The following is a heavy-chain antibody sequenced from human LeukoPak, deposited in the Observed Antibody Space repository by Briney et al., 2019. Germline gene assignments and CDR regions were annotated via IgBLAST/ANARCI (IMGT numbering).Heavy chain of an antibody. V-gene: IGHV1-8*01. J-gene: IGHJ6*03. Sequence: GASVKVSCKASGYTFTSYDINWVRQATGQGLEWMGWMNPNSGNTGYAQKFQGRVTMTRNTSISTAYMELSSLRSEDTAVYYCARVGAFDDYYYYYMDVWGKGTTVTVSS. CDR2: MNPNSGNT. CDR3: ARVGAFDDYYYYYMDV. CDR1: GYTFTSYD. D-gene: IGHD3-10*01.